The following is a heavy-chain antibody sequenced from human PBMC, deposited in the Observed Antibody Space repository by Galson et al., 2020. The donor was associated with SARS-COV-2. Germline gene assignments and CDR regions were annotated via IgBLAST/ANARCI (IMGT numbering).Heavy chain of an antibody. CDR2: FSGGGGSS. Sequence: GGSLRLSCAVSGFTFSNHAMSWVRQAPGKGLEWVASFSGGGGSSYYADSVKGRFTFFRDNSKNTLFLQMNSLRAEDTAVYYCVRGTFVAARPADFDHWGQGALVIVSS. V-gene: IGHV3-23*01. D-gene: IGHD6-6*01. CDR1: GFTFSNHA. CDR3: VRGTFVAARPADFDH. J-gene: IGHJ4*02.